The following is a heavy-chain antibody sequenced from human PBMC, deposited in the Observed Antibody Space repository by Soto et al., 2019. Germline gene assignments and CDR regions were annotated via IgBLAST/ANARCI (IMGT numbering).Heavy chain of an antibody. J-gene: IGHJ3*02. CDR3: AHRPFNSAWHDAYDI. CDR2: IYWDDDK. CDR1: GFSLSARGEG. V-gene: IGHV2-5*02. Sequence: SGPTLVNPTETLTLTCTFSGFSLSARGEGVGWIRQPPGKALEWLAVIYWDDDKRYSPSLRTTFTITKDTSKNQVVLTMTNMDPVDTATYFCAHRPFNSAWHDAYDIWGPGTMVTVSS. D-gene: IGHD5-18*01.